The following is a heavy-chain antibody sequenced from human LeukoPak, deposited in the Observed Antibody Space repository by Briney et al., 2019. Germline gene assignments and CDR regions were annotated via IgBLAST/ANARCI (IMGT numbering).Heavy chain of an antibody. CDR3: AKDFGYGDYDP. Sequence: GGSLRLSCAVSGFTFSGFWMSWSRQAPGKGLEWVASINSDGSEGYYADVVKGRFTISRDNAKNSLYLQMNSLRAEDTALYYCAKDFGYGDYDPWGQGTLVTVSS. D-gene: IGHD4-17*01. J-gene: IGHJ5*02. CDR2: INSDGSEG. CDR1: GFTFSGFW. V-gene: IGHV3-7*03.